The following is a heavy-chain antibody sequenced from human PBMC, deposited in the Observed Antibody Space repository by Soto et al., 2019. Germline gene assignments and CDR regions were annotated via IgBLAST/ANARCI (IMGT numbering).Heavy chain of an antibody. CDR2: IYYSGST. CDR3: ARRVVVVGTFDY. V-gene: IGHV4-31*03. J-gene: IGHJ4*02. Sequence: PSETLSLTCTVSGDSISSGDYHWSWIRQHPGKGLEWIGYIYYSGSTYYNPSLTSRIIISVDTSKNQFSLKLSSVTAADSAVYYCARRVVVVGTFDYWGQGTLVTV. D-gene: IGHD2-15*01. CDR1: GDSISSGDYH.